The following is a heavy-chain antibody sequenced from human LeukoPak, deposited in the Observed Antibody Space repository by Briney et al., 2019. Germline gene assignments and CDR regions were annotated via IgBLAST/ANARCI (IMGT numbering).Heavy chain of an antibody. J-gene: IGHJ5*02. CDR1: GGPFSGYY. V-gene: IGHV4-34*01. D-gene: IGHD2-15*01. CDR2: INHSGST. Sequence: PSETLSLTCAVYGGPFSGYYWSWIRQPPGKGLEWIGEINHSGSTHYNPSLKSRVTISVDTSKNQFSLKVSSVTAADTAVYYCARGRLPTDPWGQGTLVTVSS. CDR3: ARGRLPTDP.